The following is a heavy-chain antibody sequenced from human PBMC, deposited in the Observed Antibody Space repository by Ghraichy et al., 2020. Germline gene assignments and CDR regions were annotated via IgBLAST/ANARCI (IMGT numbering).Heavy chain of an antibody. D-gene: IGHD3-3*01. CDR1: GFTFSSYA. J-gene: IGHJ1*01. CDR2: ISGSGGST. CDR3: AKGRPYYDFWSGYHRAEYFQH. V-gene: IGHV3-23*01. Sequence: GVLNISCAASGFTFSSYAMSWVRQAPGKGLEWVSAISGSGGSTYYADSVKGRFTISRDNSKNTLYLQMNSLRAEDTAVYYCAKGRPYYDFWSGYHRAEYFQHWGQGTLVTVSS.